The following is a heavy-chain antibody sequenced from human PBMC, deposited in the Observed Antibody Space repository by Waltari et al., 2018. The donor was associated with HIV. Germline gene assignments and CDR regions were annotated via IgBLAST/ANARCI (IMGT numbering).Heavy chain of an antibody. CDR2: INHGGIP. Sequence: QLHLQQWGPGLLNTSQTLSLTCAVYGGSFSSSYWSWIRQSPGRGLEWLGEINHGGIPNYNPSLKSRISISIDTSKKQFFLKLESVTAADTALYYCASLFIRASGTRFDFWGQGTLVTVSS. CDR1: GGSFSSSY. V-gene: IGHV4-34*01. D-gene: IGHD3-10*01. J-gene: IGHJ4*02. CDR3: ASLFIRASGTRFDF.